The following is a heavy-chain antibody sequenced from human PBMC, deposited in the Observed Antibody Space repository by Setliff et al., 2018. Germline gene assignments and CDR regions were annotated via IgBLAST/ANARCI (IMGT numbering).Heavy chain of an antibody. Sequence: PSETLSLTCAVYGGSFSGYYWSWIRQPPGKGLEWIGEINHSGSTNYNPSLKSRVTISVDTSKNQFSLKLSSVTAADTAVYYCARSVSSSGYYPHWYFDLWGRGTLVTVSS. CDR1: GGSFSGYY. J-gene: IGHJ2*01. V-gene: IGHV4-34*01. CDR3: ARSVSSSGYYPHWYFDL. D-gene: IGHD3-22*01. CDR2: INHSGST.